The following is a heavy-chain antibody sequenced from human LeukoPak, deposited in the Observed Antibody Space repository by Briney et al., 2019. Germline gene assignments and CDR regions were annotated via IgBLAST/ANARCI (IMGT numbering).Heavy chain of an antibody. V-gene: IGHV3-23*01. CDR1: GFTFSRHA. J-gene: IGHJ4*02. CDR3: ANRPAVAAAANY. D-gene: IGHD6-13*01. CDR2: ITSSGGST. Sequence: PGGSLSLSCAASGFTFSRHAMNWVRQAPGKGLEWVSGITSSGGSTYYADAVKGRFTISRDNPKNTRYLQMNSLRAEDTAGYYCANRPAVAAAANYWGLGTLVTVS.